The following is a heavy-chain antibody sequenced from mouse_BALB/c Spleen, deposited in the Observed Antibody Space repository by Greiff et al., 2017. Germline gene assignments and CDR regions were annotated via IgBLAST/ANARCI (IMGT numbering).Heavy chain of an antibody. CDR1: GYTFTSYW. Sequence: QVQLQQPGAELVRPGASVKLSCKASGYTFTSYWINWVKQRPGQGLEWIGNIYPSDSYTNYNQKFKDKATLTVDKSSSTAYMQLSSPTSEDAAVYYCTRSGSWFAYWGQGTLVTVSA. D-gene: IGHD3-2*02. J-gene: IGHJ3*01. CDR3: TRSGSWFAY. V-gene: IGHV1-69*02. CDR2: IYPSDSYT.